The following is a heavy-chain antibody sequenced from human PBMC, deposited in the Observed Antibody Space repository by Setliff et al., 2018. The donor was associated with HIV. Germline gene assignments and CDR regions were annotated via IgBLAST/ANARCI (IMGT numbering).Heavy chain of an antibody. J-gene: IGHJ6*03. CDR2: INHDRTT. CDR3: ARGSRQLTIFGVVFKTNYYFMDV. CDR1: GGSFSGYY. V-gene: IGHV4-34*01. Sequence: SETLSLTCAVYGGSFSGYYWSWIRQPPGKGLEWIGEINHDRTTNYNPSLKRRVTISVDTSKNQFSLTLNSVTAADTAVYYCARGSRQLTIFGVVFKTNYYFMDVWGKGTAVTVSS. D-gene: IGHD3-3*01.